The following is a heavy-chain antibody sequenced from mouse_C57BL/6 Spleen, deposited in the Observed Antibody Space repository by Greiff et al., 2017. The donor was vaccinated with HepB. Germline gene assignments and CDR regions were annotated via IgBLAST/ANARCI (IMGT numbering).Heavy chain of an antibody. Sequence: DVMLVESGGGLVKPGGSLKLSCAASGFTFSDYGMHWVRQAPEKGLEWVAYISSGSSTIYYADTVKGRFTISRDNAKNTLFLQMTSLRSEDTAMYYCARTGTKAWFAYWGQGTLVTVAA. CDR1: GFTFSDYG. D-gene: IGHD4-1*01. J-gene: IGHJ3*01. CDR2: ISSGSSTI. V-gene: IGHV5-17*01. CDR3: ARTGTKAWFAY.